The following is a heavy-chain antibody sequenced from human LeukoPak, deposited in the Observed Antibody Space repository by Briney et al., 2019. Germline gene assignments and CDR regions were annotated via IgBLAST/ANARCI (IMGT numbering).Heavy chain of an antibody. Sequence: SETLSLTCTVSGCSISSYYWSWIRQPPGKGLEWIGYIYTSGSTNYNPSLKSRVTISVDTSKNQFSLKLSSVTAADTAVYYCARGTESLDYWGQGTLVTVSS. V-gene: IGHV4-4*09. CDR2: IYTSGST. CDR3: ARGTESLDY. D-gene: IGHD1-14*01. J-gene: IGHJ4*02. CDR1: GCSISSYY.